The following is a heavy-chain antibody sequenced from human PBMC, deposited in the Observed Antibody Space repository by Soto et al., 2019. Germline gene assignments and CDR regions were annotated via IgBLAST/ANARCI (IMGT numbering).Heavy chain of an antibody. D-gene: IGHD4-4*01. Sequence: SVKVSCKASGGTFSSYAISWVRQAPGQGLEWMGGIIPIFGTANYAQKFQGRVTITADESTSTAYMELGSLRSEDTAVYYCARTRYSNYDYYGMDVWGQGTTVTVSS. CDR1: GGTFSSYA. V-gene: IGHV1-69*13. J-gene: IGHJ6*02. CDR2: IIPIFGTA. CDR3: ARTRYSNYDYYGMDV.